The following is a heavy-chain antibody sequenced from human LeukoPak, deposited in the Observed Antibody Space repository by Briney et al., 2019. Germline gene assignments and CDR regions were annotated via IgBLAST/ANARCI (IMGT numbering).Heavy chain of an antibody. D-gene: IGHD2-15*01. V-gene: IGHV4-38-2*02. Sequence: PSETLSLTCTVSGYSIISGYYWGWIRQPPGKGLEWIGSIYHSGNTYYNPSLKSRVTISVDTSKNQFSLKLSSVTAADTAVYYCALFEVVVGSTQDFWGQGTLVTVSS. CDR2: IYHSGNT. J-gene: IGHJ4*02. CDR3: ALFEVVVGSTQDF. CDR1: GYSIISGYY.